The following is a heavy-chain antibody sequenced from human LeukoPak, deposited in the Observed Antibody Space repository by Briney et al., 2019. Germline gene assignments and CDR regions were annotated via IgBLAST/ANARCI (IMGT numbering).Heavy chain of an antibody. CDR3: ARVSRGYCTNGVCSTGFDY. D-gene: IGHD2-8*01. V-gene: IGHV4-38-2*01. CDR1: DYSISSGYY. Sequence: PSETLSLTCAVSDYSISSGYYWGWIRQPPGEGLEWIGSIYHSGSTYYNPSLKRRVTISVDTSKNQFSLKLSSVTAADTAVYYCARVSRGYCTNGVCSTGFDYWGQGTLVTVSS. J-gene: IGHJ4*02. CDR2: IYHSGST.